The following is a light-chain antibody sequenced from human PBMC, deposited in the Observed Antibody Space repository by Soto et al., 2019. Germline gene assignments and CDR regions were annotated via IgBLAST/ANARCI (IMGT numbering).Light chain of an antibody. J-gene: IGKJ1*01. Sequence: EIVLTQSPGTLCFCPWERVTLSGRASQSVGTNYLAWYQQKPGQAPRLVIYGTSNRATGTPDRFSGSGSGTDFTLTISRLEPEDFAVYYCQQYGTSPRMFGQGTKVDIK. CDR2: GTS. V-gene: IGKV3-20*01. CDR1: QSVGTNY. CDR3: QQYGTSPRM.